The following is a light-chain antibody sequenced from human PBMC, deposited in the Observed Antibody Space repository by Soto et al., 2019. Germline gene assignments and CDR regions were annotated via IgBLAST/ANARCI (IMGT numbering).Light chain of an antibody. J-gene: IGKJ4*01. CDR2: AAS. V-gene: IGKV1-9*01. CDR3: QQLTSYRCP. Sequence: SHLTQSPSSLSASVGDRVTITCRASQGISSYLAWYQQKPGKAPKLLIYAASTLQSGVPSRFSGSGSGTDFTLTINSLQTEDFATYYCQQLTSYRCPFGGGTKLDIX. CDR1: QGISSY.